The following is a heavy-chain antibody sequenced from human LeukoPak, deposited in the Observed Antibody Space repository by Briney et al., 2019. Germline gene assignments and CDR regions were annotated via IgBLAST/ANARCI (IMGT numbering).Heavy chain of an antibody. CDR1: GGSVSSGSYY. CDR2: IYYSGST. D-gene: IGHD1-14*01. J-gene: IGHJ5*02. V-gene: IGHV4-61*01. CDR3: ARVGPQDWFDP. Sequence: SETLSLTCTVSGGSVSSGSYYWSWIRQPPGKGLEWIGYIYYSGSTNYNPSLKSRVTISVDTSKNQFSLKLSSVTAADTAVYYCARVGPQDWFDPWGQGTLVTVSS.